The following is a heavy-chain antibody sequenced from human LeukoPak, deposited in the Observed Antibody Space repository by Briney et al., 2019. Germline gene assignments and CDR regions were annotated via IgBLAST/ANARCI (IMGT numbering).Heavy chain of an antibody. D-gene: IGHD1-26*01. Sequence: GGSLRLSCAASGFTFSSYGMHWVRQAPGKGLEWVAFIRYDGSNKYYADSVKGRFTVSRDNSKNTLYLQMNSLRAEDTAVYYCAKVLSGSYSPFDYWGQGTLVIVSS. J-gene: IGHJ4*02. CDR3: AKVLSGSYSPFDY. V-gene: IGHV3-30*02. CDR2: IRYDGSNK. CDR1: GFTFSSYG.